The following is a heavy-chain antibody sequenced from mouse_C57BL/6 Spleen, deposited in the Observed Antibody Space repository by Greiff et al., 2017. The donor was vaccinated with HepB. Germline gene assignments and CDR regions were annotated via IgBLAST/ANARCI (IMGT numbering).Heavy chain of an antibody. J-gene: IGHJ2*01. CDR3: ARSLNYYGSRWDYFDY. D-gene: IGHD1-1*01. CDR2: ISYSGST. V-gene: IGHV3-8*01. CDR1: GYSITSDY. Sequence: EVKLQESGPGLAKPSQTLSLTCSVTGYSITSDYWNWIRKFPGNKLEYMGYISYSGSTYYNPSLKSRISITRDTSKNQYYLQLNSVTTEDTATYYCARSLNYYGSRWDYFDYWGQGTTLTVSS.